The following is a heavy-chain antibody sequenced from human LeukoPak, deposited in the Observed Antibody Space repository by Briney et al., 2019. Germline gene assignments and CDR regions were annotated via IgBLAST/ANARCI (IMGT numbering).Heavy chain of an antibody. CDR3: ARAKLSGYDVDDY. Sequence: GGSLRLSCAASGFTFSSYSMNWVRQAPGKGLEWVSSISSSSSYIHYADSVKGRFTISRDNAKNSLYLQMNSLRAEDTAVYYCARAKLSGYDVDDYWGQGTLLTVSS. V-gene: IGHV3-21*01. D-gene: IGHD5-12*01. CDR2: ISSSSSYI. J-gene: IGHJ4*02. CDR1: GFTFSSYS.